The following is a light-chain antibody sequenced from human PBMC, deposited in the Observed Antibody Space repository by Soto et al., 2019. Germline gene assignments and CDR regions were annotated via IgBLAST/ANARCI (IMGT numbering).Light chain of an antibody. CDR3: HQYGNSPWT. CDR1: QSGFSTY. V-gene: IGKV3-20*01. J-gene: IGKJ1*01. CDR2: GAS. Sequence: EIVLTQSPGTLSLSPGERATLSCRASQSGFSTYLAWFQQKPGQAPRLLIYGASTRAAGVPDRFSGSGSAPDFTLTISRLEPEDFAVYYCHQYGNSPWTIGQGTLVE.